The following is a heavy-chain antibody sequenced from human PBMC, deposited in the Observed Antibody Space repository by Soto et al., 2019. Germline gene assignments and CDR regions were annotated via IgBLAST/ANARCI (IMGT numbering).Heavy chain of an antibody. CDR1: SGSFSGHF. CDR2: INHSGSA. J-gene: IGHJ4*02. CDR3: TGWAVGIMVFGVPKDY. D-gene: IGHD3-3*01. Sequence: SETLSLTCVVYSGSFSGHFWSWIRQPPGKGLEWIGEINHSGSANYNPSLKSRVTISVDTSKNQFSLKLTSVTAADTAVYYCTGWAVGIMVFGVPKDYWSQGTQVTVSS. V-gene: IGHV4-34*01.